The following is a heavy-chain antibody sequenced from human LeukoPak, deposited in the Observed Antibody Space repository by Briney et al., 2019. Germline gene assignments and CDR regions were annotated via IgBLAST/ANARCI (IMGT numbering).Heavy chain of an antibody. Sequence: GGSLRLSCAASGFTFSSYWMSWVRQAPGKGLEWVANIKQDGSEKYYVDSVKGRFTISRDNAKNSLYLQMNSLRAEDTAVYYCAGDLGYSYGSFDYWGQGTLVTVSS. J-gene: IGHJ4*02. V-gene: IGHV3-7*03. CDR3: AGDLGYSYGSFDY. D-gene: IGHD5-18*01. CDR2: IKQDGSEK. CDR1: GFTFSSYW.